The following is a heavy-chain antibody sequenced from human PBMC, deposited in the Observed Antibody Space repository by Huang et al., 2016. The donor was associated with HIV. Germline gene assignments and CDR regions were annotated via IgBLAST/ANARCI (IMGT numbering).Heavy chain of an antibody. V-gene: IGHV3-15*01. CDR1: GFT. CDR2: MKSKTDGGTT. Sequence: EVQLVESGGGLVQPGGSLRLSCAASGFTTGKGLAWVGRMKSKTDGGTTDDTAPVKGRFTISRDDSRNTLYLQMNSLKTEDTAVYYCTTHLDYYDSSGYYVGNYWGQGTLVTVSS. CDR3: TTHLDYYDSSGYYVGNY. D-gene: IGHD3-22*01. J-gene: IGHJ4*02.